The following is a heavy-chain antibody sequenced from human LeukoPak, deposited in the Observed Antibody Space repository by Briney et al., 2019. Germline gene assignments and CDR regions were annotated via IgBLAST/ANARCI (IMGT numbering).Heavy chain of an antibody. V-gene: IGHV3-23*01. CDR1: GFTVSSYA. D-gene: IGHD3-3*02. Sequence: GGSLRLSCAVSGFTVSSYAMSWVRQAPGKGPGWVSSVSGSGGGTSYADSVKGRFTSSRDNSQTTLYLQMNSLRAEDTAVYYCAKDRRISHCCFPLDYWGQGTLVTVSS. J-gene: IGHJ4*02. CDR3: AKDRRISHCCFPLDY. CDR2: VSGSGGGT.